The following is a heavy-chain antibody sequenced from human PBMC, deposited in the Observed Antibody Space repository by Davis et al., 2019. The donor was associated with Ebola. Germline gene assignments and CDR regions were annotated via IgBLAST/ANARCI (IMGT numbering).Heavy chain of an antibody. J-gene: IGHJ4*02. V-gene: IGHV5-51*01. D-gene: IGHD2-2*01. CDR3: ARLGSQGVVVPAASYLDY. CDR1: GYSFTSYW. Sequence: KVSCKGSGYSFTSYWIGWVRQMPGKGLEWMGIIYPGDSDTRYSPSFQGQVTISADKSISTAYLQWSSLKASDTAMYYCARLGSQGVVVPAASYLDYWGQGTLVTVSS. CDR2: IYPGDSDT.